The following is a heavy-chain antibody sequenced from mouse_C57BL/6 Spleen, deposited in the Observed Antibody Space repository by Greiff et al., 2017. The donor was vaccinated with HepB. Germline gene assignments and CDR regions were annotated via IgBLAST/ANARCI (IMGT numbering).Heavy chain of an antibody. V-gene: IGHV1-67*01. Sequence: VQLQESGPELVRPGVSVKLSCKGSGYTFTDYAMHWVKQSHAKSLEWIGVISTYYGDASYNQKFKDKATMTVDKSSSTAYMELARLTSEDSAVYCGARSVTAQAYGDWGQGTTLTVSS. CDR3: ARSVTAQAYGD. CDR2: ISTYYGDA. J-gene: IGHJ2*01. CDR1: GYTFTDYA. D-gene: IGHD3-2*02.